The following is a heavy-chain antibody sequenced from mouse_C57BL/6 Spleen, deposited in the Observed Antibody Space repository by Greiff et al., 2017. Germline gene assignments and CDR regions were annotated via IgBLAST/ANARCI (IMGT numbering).Heavy chain of an antibody. J-gene: IGHJ4*01. Sequence: VQLKQSGPELVKPGASVKISCKASGYSFTGYYMNWVKQSPEKSLEWIGEINPSTGGTTYNQKFKAKATLTVDKSSSTAYMQLKSLTSEDSAVYYCARRAYYSNYDYAMDYWGQGTSVTVSS. CDR3: ARRAYYSNYDYAMDY. CDR2: INPSTGGT. D-gene: IGHD2-5*01. CDR1: GYSFTGYY. V-gene: IGHV1-42*01.